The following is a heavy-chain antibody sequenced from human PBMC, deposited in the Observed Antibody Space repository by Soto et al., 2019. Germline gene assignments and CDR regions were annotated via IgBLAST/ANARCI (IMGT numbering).Heavy chain of an antibody. V-gene: IGHV1-69*12. J-gene: IGHJ5*02. CDR2: IIPIFGTA. CDR3: ARGGLEAVTHLGWFDP. Sequence: QVQLVQSGAEVKKPGSSVKVSCKASGGTFSSYAISWVRQAPGQGLEWMGGIIPIFGTANYAQKFQGRVTITADESTSTAYRELSSLRSEDTAVYYCARGGLEAVTHLGWFDPWGQGTLVTVSS. D-gene: IGHD5-12*01. CDR1: GGTFSSYA.